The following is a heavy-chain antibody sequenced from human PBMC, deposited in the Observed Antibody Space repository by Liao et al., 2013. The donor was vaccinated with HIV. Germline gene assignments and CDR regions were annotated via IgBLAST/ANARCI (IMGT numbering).Heavy chain of an antibody. D-gene: IGHD2-2*01. CDR2: INHSGST. CDR3: ARGLWGSTSCEGWVCYYYYYYMDV. Sequence: QVQLQQWGAGLLKPSETLSLTCAVYGGSFSGYYWSWIRQPPGKGLEWIGEINHSGSTNSNPSLKSRVTVSLDTSKNQFSLKLSSVTAADTAVYYCARGLWGSTSCEGWVCYYYYYYMDVWGKGTTVTVSS. V-gene: IGHV4-34*01. CDR1: GGSFSGYY. J-gene: IGHJ6*03.